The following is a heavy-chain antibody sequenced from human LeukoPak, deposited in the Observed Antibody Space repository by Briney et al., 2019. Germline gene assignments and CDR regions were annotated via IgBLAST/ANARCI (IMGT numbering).Heavy chain of an antibody. CDR1: GGSISSNSYY. CDR2: IYYSGTT. CDR3: ARISMTVATS. D-gene: IGHD3-22*01. V-gene: IGHV4-39*01. J-gene: IGHJ5*02. Sequence: PSETLSLTCTVSGGSISSNSYYWGWIRQPPGKGLDGIGNIYYSGTTYYNPSLKSRVTISVDTAKNQFSLKLNSVTAADTAVYHCARISMTVATSWGQGTLVTVSS.